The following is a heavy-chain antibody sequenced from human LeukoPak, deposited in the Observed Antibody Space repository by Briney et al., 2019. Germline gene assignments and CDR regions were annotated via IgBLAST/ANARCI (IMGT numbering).Heavy chain of an antibody. J-gene: IGHJ4*02. Sequence: GGSLRLSCSGSGFTFDDYGMSWVRQVPGKGLEWVSHISWNGGTTHYADSVKGRFNISRDNAKNSLYLQMNSLRAEDTALYYCARRNTVMDQFGYYFDYWGQGTLVTVSS. V-gene: IGHV3-20*04. CDR2: ISWNGGTT. CDR1: GFTFDDYG. CDR3: ARRNTVMDQFGYYFDY. D-gene: IGHD5-18*01.